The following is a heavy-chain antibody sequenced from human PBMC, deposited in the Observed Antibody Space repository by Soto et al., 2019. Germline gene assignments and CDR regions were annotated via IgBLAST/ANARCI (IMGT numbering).Heavy chain of an antibody. CDR3: AKTPVVYYYYGMDV. D-gene: IGHD2-15*01. Sequence: GSLRLSCAASGFTFSSYGMHWVRQAPGKGLEWVAVISYDGSNKYYADSVKGRFTISRDNSKNTLYLQMNSLRAEDTAVYYCAKTPVVYYYYGMDVWGQGTTVTVS. V-gene: IGHV3-30*18. CDR1: GFTFSSYG. J-gene: IGHJ6*02. CDR2: ISYDGSNK.